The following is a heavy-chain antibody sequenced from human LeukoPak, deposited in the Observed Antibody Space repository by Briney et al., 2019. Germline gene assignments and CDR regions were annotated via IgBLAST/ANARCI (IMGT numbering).Heavy chain of an antibody. Sequence: SETLSLTCTVSGGSISSSSYYWGWIRQPPGKGLEWIGYIYYSGSTNYNPSLKSRVTISVDKSKNQFSLKLSSVTAADTAVYYCARDSVAGRGSFDYWGQGTLVTVSS. CDR1: GGSISSSSYY. CDR3: ARDSVAGRGSFDY. V-gene: IGHV4-61*05. J-gene: IGHJ4*02. D-gene: IGHD6-19*01. CDR2: IYYSGST.